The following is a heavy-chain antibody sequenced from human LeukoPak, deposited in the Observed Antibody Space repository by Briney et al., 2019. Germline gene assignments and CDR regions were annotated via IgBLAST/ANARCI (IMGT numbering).Heavy chain of an antibody. Sequence: GGSLRLSCAASGFTFSSYAMSWVRQAPGKGLEWVSAISGSGGSTYYADSVKGRFTISRDNAKNSLYLQMNSLRAEDTAVYYCASRDGYNSVDYWGQGTLVTVSS. CDR3: ASRDGYNSVDY. CDR1: GFTFSSYA. J-gene: IGHJ4*02. D-gene: IGHD5-24*01. V-gene: IGHV3-23*01. CDR2: ISGSGGST.